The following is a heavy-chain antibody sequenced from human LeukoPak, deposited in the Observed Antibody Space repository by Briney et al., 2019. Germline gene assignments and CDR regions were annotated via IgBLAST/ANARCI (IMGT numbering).Heavy chain of an antibody. CDR2: IPHDGSNA. V-gene: IGHV3-30*03. Sequence: GGSLRLSCVASGFAFTRNCMHWVRQAPGKGLEWVAAIPHDGSNALYADSVKGRFTISRDDSKNTQYLQMNSLRIEDSAMYYCATGSDYYYASWGRGTLVTVSS. CDR1: GFAFTRNC. J-gene: IGHJ5*02. CDR3: ATGSDYYYAS. D-gene: IGHD3-3*01.